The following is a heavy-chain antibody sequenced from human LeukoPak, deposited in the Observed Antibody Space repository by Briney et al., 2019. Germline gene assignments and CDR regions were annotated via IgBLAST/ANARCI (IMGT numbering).Heavy chain of an antibody. CDR2: IDHSGST. D-gene: IGHD4-23*01. CDR3: ARGLGTLPPGGY. J-gene: IGHJ4*02. CDR1: GGSFSGYY. V-gene: IGHV4-34*01. Sequence: SETLSLTCAVYGGSFSGYYWSWIRQPPGKGLEWIGEIDHSGSTNYNPSLKSRVTISVDTSKNQFSLKLSSVTAADTAVYYCARGLGTLPPGGYWGQGTLVTVSS.